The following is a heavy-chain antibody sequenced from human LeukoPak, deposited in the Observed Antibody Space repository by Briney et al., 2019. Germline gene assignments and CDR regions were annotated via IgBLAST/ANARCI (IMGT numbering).Heavy chain of an antibody. V-gene: IGHV1-3*01. CDR3: AREGSGWYGALNY. D-gene: IGHD6-19*01. Sequence: ASVKVSCKASGYTFTSYAMHWVRQAPGQRLEWMGWINAGNGNTKYSQKFQGRVTITRDTSASTAYMELSSLRSEDTAVYYCAREGSGWYGALNYWGQGTLVTVSS. J-gene: IGHJ4*02. CDR1: GYTFTSYA. CDR2: INAGNGNT.